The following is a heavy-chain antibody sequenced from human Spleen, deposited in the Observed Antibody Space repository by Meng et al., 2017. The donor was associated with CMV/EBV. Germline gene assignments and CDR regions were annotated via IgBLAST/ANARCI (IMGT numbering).Heavy chain of an antibody. CDR2: IDYNGNT. CDR1: GGSISSYY. Sequence: VSGGSISSYYWSWIRLSPTKGLEWIGYIDYNGNTNHNPSLKSRVFISIDTSRSQFSLNLISVTAADTALYYCARIADGRKIHYYFDFWGQGTLVTVSS. CDR3: ARIADGRKIHYYFDF. V-gene: IGHV4-59*01. D-gene: IGHD5-24*01. J-gene: IGHJ4*02.